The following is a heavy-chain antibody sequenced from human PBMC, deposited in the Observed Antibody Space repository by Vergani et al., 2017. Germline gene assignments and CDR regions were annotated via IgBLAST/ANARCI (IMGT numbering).Heavy chain of an antibody. J-gene: IGHJ2*01. CDR1: GFTFDDYA. Sequence: EVQLVESGGGLVQPGRSLILSCAASGFTFDDYAMHWVRQAPGKGLEWVSGISWNSGSIGYEDSVKGTFTISRDHDKNSLYLQMNSLRAEDTALYYCAKGHYNFWSGYPNLSPFDLWGRGTLVTVSS. CDR2: ISWNSGSI. V-gene: IGHV3-9*01. D-gene: IGHD3-3*01. CDR3: AKGHYNFWSGYPNLSPFDL.